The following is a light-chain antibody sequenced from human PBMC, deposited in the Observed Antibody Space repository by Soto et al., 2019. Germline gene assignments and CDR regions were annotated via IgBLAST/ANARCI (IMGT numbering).Light chain of an antibody. Sequence: EIVLTQSPGTLSVSPGERVTLSCRASQSVRNKVAWYQQKPGQTPRVIIYDTSTRAADIPARFSGSGYGTYFTLTISSLQSEDFAVYYCQQYNIWRSITFGPGTKVDIK. V-gene: IGKV3-15*01. CDR3: QQYNIWRSIT. J-gene: IGKJ3*01. CDR2: DTS. CDR1: QSVRNK.